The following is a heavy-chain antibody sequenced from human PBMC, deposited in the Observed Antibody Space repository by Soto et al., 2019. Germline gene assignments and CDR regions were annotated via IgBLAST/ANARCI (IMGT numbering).Heavy chain of an antibody. J-gene: IGHJ6*02. D-gene: IGHD3-22*01. CDR3: ARLRPYDSSCYSYGMAV. V-gene: IGHV1-69*02. CDR2: IIPILGIA. CDR1: GGTFSSYT. Sequence: QVQLVQSGAEVKKPGSSVKVSCKASGGTFSSYTISWVRQAPGQGLEWMGRIIPILGIANHAQKFQGRVTITADKSTSTAYMELSSLRSEDTAVYYCARLRPYDSSCYSYGMAVWGQGTTVTVSS.